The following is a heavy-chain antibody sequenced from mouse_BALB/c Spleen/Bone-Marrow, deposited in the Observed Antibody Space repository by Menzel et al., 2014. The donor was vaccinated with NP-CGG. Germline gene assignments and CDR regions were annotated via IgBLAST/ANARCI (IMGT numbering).Heavy chain of an antibody. CDR3: VRSGYYGSYPASY. V-gene: IGHV3-8*02. CDR2: INYSGST. D-gene: IGHD2-1*01. CDR1: GDSITNGY. Sequence: VQLKQSGPSLVKPSQTLSLTCSVTGDSITNGYWNWIRQFPGNKLEYMGYINYSGSTYYNPSLKSRISITRDTSKNQFFLQLNSVTTEDTATYYCVRSGYYGSYPASYWGQGTLVTVSA. J-gene: IGHJ3*01.